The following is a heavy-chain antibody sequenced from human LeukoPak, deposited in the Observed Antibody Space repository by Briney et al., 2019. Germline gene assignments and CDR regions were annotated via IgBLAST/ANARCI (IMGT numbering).Heavy chain of an antibody. Sequence: PSETLSLTCIVSGGSINSYYWSWIRQPAGKGLEWIGRIYTSGSTNYNPSLKSRVTMSVDMSRNQFSLKLSSVTAADTAVYFCARGAYYYDSSGLGLGYWGQGRLVTVSS. J-gene: IGHJ4*02. CDR3: ARGAYYYDSSGLGLGY. V-gene: IGHV4-4*07. D-gene: IGHD3-22*01. CDR1: GGSINSYY. CDR2: IYTSGST.